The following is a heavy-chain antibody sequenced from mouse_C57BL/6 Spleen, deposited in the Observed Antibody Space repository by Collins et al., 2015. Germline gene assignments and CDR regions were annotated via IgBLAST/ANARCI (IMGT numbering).Heavy chain of an antibody. D-gene: IGHD1-1*01. CDR3: ATFYYYGSSLDY. V-gene: IGHV1-55*01. Sequence: ITWVKQRPGQGLEWIGDIYPGSGSTNYNEKFKSKATLTVDTSSSTAYMQLSSLTSEDSAVYYCATFYYYGSSLDYWGQGTTLTVSS. CDR2: IYPGSGST. J-gene: IGHJ2*01.